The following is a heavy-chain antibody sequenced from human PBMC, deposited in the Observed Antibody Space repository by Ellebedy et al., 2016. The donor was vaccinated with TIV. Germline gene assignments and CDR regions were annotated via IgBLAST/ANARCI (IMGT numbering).Heavy chain of an antibody. V-gene: IGHV5-51*01. J-gene: IGHJ4*02. CDR2: VYPADSDA. CDR1: GYSFTSYW. CDR3: ARAWGVLGHFDY. Sequence: GGSLRLSXKGSGYSFTSYWIGWVRQMPGKGLEWMGVVYPADSDARYSPSFQGQVTISADKSISTAYLQWSSLKASDSATYYCARAWGVLGHFDYWGQGTLVTVSS. D-gene: IGHD3-16*01.